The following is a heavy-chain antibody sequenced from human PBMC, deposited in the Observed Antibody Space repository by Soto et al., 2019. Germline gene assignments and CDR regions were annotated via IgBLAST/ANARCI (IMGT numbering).Heavy chain of an antibody. D-gene: IGHD2-2*01. CDR2: TSAYNGNT. V-gene: IGHV1-18*01. Sequence: QVQLVQSGAEVKKPGASVKVSCKASGYTFTSYGISWVRQAPGQGLEWMVWTSAYNGNTNYAQMLQGRVTMTTDTTTSTAYMELRSLRSDDTTMYYCAIDLGCSSNSCHSHCFHPWGQGTLVTVSS. CDR3: AIDLGCSSNSCHSHCFHP. CDR1: GYTFTSYG. J-gene: IGHJ5*02.